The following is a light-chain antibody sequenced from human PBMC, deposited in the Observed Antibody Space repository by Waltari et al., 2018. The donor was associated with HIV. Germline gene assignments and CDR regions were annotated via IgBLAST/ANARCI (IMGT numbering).Light chain of an antibody. J-gene: IGLJ3*02. CDR1: SSDIGIYNY. CDR2: EVT. V-gene: IGLV2-14*01. Sequence: QSALTQPASVSGSPGQSITISCTGTSSDIGIYNYVSWYQQHPGKVPKLMIYEVTYRPSGISNRFSGSKSGNTASLTISGLQAEDEADYYCSSYTSSNTLVFGGGTKLTVL. CDR3: SSYTSSNTLV.